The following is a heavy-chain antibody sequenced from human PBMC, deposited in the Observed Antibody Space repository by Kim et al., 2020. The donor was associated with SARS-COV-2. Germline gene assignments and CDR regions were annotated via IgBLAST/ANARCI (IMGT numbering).Heavy chain of an antibody. D-gene: IGHD2-21*01. CDR3: ARDRVITRLSDAQRHLDI. CDR1: GYTFTSYY. CDR2: INPRGGST. V-gene: IGHV1-46*01. J-gene: IGHJ3*02. Sequence: ASVKVSCKASGYTFTSYYMHWVRQAPGQGLEWMGLINPRGGSTAYAQKFQGRVTMTRDTPTTTVYMELSSLRSEDTAVYYCARDRVITRLSDAQRHLDIWGQGTMVTVSS.